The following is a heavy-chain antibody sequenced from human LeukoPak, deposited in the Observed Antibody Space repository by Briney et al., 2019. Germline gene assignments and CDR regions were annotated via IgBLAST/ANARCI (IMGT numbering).Heavy chain of an antibody. CDR1: GFTFRSYG. CDR3: AKLESHYDYGDYAPLEDY. Sequence: QPGRSLRLSCAASGFTFRSYGMHWVRQAPGKGLEWVAVIQYDGGEKYYADSVKGRFTISRDNSKNTLYLQMNSLRAEDTAVYYCAKLESHYDYGDYAPLEDYWGQGTLVTVSS. V-gene: IGHV3-30*02. D-gene: IGHD4-17*01. CDR2: IQYDGGEK. J-gene: IGHJ4*02.